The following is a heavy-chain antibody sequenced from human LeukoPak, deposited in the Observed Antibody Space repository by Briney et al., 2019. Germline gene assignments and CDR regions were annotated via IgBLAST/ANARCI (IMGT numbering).Heavy chain of an antibody. CDR1: GYTFTGYY. V-gene: IGHV1-8*02. CDR3: ARSMTRGKPAFGY. CDR2: INPNSGNT. J-gene: IGHJ4*02. D-gene: IGHD4-11*01. Sequence: ASVNVSCKASGYTFTGYYMHWVRQAPGQGLEWMGWINPNSGNTGYAQKFQGRVTMTRNTSISTAYMELSSLRSEDTAVYYCARSMTRGKPAFGYWGQGTLVTVSS.